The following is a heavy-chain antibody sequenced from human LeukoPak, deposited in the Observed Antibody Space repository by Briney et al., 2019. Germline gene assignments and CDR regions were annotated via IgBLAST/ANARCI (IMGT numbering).Heavy chain of an antibody. J-gene: IGHJ4*02. Sequence: PSETLSLTCTVSGGSISSSSYYWGWIRQPPGKGLEWIGSIYYSGSTYYSPSLKSRVTISVDTSKNQFSLKLSSVTAADTAVYYCARQLGYCSSTSCYADKVDYWGQGTLVTVSS. CDR1: GGSISSSSYY. D-gene: IGHD2-2*01. V-gene: IGHV4-39*01. CDR2: IYYSGST. CDR3: ARQLGYCSSTSCYADKVDY.